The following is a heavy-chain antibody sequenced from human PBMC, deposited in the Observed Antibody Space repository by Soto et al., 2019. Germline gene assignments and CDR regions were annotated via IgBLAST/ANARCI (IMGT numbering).Heavy chain of an antibody. CDR2: ISGSGGST. J-gene: IGHJ6*02. D-gene: IGHD2-2*01. CDR1: GFTFSSYA. V-gene: IGHV3-23*01. CDR3: AKGELGYCSSTSCYGIYYYGMDV. Sequence: VQLLESGGGLVQPGGSLRLSCAASGFTFSSYAMSWVRQAPGKGLEWVSAISGSGGSTYYADSVKGRFTISRDNSKNTLYLQMNSLRAEDTAVYYCAKGELGYCSSTSCYGIYYYGMDVWGQGTTVTVSS.